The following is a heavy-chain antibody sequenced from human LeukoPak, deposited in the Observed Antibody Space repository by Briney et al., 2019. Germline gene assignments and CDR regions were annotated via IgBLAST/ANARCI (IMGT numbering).Heavy chain of an antibody. Sequence: GGSLRLSCAASGFTFSSYGMHWVRQAPGKGLEWVAVISYDGSNKYYADSVKGRFTISRDNSKNTLYLQMNSLRAEDTAVYYCARVRSGYYHDYWGQGTLVTVSS. J-gene: IGHJ4*02. V-gene: IGHV3-30*03. CDR1: GFTFSSYG. D-gene: IGHD3-22*01. CDR3: ARVRSGYYHDY. CDR2: ISYDGSNK.